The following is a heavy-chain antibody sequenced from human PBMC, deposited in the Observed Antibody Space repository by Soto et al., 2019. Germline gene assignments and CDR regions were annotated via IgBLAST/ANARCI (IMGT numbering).Heavy chain of an antibody. V-gene: IGHV3-74*01. CDR3: ARGGAAGRGDAIDM. J-gene: IGHJ3*02. Sequence: EVQLEESGGGSVQLGESLRVSCVASGFSFRNQWMHWVRQVAGKGLVWVSRINGDGTRTSYADFVKGRFTVSRDNARNMIFLQLNSRTVDDSGVYHCARGGAAGRGDAIDMWGPGTTVAVTS. D-gene: IGHD3-10*01. CDR1: GFSFRNQW. CDR2: INGDGTRT.